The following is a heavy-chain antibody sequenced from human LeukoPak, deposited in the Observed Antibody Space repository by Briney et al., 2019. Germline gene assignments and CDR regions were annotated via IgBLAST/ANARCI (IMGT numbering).Heavy chain of an antibody. D-gene: IGHD1-26*01. CDR3: ARDSLVGAYYYFDF. CDR2: IYTSGST. Sequence: PSETLSLTCTVSGSSISGYYWNWIRQPAGKGLEWIGRIYTSGSTNYNPSLKSRVTMSVDTSKNQFSLKLSSVTAADTAVYYCARDSLVGAYYYFDFWGQGTLVTVSS. V-gene: IGHV4-4*07. J-gene: IGHJ4*02. CDR1: GSSISGYY.